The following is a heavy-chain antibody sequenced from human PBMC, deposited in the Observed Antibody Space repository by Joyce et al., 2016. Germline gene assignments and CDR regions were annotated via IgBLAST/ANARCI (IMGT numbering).Heavy chain of an antibody. Sequence: QVQLQEWGAGLLKPSETLSLTCAVYGGSLSGYYWSWIRQAPGRGLEWIGEVKDRAKTDYKPSLKSRATTSMGTSKNQFSLRLTPVTAADTAVYFCARARRGIILARGEMGEYLQHWGRGTVVIVSS. V-gene: IGHV4-34*01. CDR2: VKDRAKT. CDR1: GGSLSGYY. J-gene: IGHJ1*01. CDR3: ARARRGIILARGEMGEYLQH. D-gene: IGHD3-10*01.